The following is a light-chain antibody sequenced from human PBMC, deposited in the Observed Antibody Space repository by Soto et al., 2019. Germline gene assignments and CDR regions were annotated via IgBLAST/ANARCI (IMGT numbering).Light chain of an antibody. CDR3: SSYTSTNTLI. Sequence: QSALTQPASVSGSPGQSITISCTGTSSDVGDYNYVSWYQQHPGKAPKLLIYGVSNRPSGISSHFSGSKSGNTASLTISGLQAEDAADYYCSSYTSTNTLIFGGGTKVTVL. CDR2: GVS. CDR1: SSDVGDYNY. J-gene: IGLJ2*01. V-gene: IGLV2-14*01.